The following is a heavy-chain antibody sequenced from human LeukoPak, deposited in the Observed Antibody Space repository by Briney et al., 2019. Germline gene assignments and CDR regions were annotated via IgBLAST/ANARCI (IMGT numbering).Heavy chain of an antibody. V-gene: IGHV1-8*01. CDR3: GRVYYDSSGSLYYYYYYMDV. CDR2: MNPNSGNT. Sequence: AASVKVSCKASGYTFTSYDINWVRQATGQGLEWMGWMNPNSGNTGYAQKFQGRVTMTRNTSISTAYMELSSLRSEDTAVYYCGRVYYDSSGSLYYYYYYMDVWGKGTTVTVSS. D-gene: IGHD3-22*01. CDR1: GYTFTSYD. J-gene: IGHJ6*03.